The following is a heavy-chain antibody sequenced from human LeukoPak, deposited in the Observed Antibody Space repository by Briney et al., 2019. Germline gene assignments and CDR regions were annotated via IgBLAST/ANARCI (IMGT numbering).Heavy chain of an antibody. J-gene: IGHJ3*02. V-gene: IGHV4-31*03. CDR1: GGSISSGGYY. Sequence: SETLSLTCTVSGGSISSGGYYWSWIRQHPGKGLEWIGFFYYSGSTYYNPSLKSRLTISIDTSQNQFSLKVSSVTAADTAVYYCARGSPGDAFDIWGQGTLITVSS. CDR2: FYYSGST. CDR3: ARGSPGDAFDI.